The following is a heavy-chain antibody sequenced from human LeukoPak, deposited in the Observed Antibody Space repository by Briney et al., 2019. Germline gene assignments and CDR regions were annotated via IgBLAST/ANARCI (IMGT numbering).Heavy chain of an antibody. D-gene: IGHD1-26*01. CDR3: ARDRSGSYEY. CDR2: INPNSGGT. Sequence: GASVKVSCRASGYTFTDYYMHWVRQAPGQGLEWMGLINPNSGGTNYAQKFQGRVTMTRDTSISTAYMELSRLRSDDTAVYYCARDRSGSYEYWGQGTLVTVSS. CDR1: GYTFTDYY. V-gene: IGHV1-2*02. J-gene: IGHJ4*02.